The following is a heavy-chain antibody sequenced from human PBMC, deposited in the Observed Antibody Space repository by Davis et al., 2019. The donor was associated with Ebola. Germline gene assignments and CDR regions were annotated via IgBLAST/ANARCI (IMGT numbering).Heavy chain of an antibody. J-gene: IGHJ5*02. D-gene: IGHD1-26*01. CDR2: IYYSEST. CDR1: GGSIGSSNYY. V-gene: IGHV4-39*07. CDR3: ARVAINTTGGGSWFDP. Sequence: SETLSLTCIVSGGSIGSSNYYWGWIRQPPGKGLEWIGSIYYSESTSYNPSLKSRVTISIDTSKNQFSLTLSSVTAADTAVYYCARVAINTTGGGSWFDPWGQGTLVTVSS.